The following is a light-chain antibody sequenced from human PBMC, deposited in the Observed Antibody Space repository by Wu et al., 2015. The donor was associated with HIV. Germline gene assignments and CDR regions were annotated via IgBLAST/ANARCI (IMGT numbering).Light chain of an antibody. Sequence: EIVLTQSPATLSLSPGERATLSCRASQDVSSFLAWYQQKPGQAPRLLIYDASKRATGIPARLSGSGSGTDFTLTISSLEPEDFAVYYGQQRSTWPLTFGGGTKVRIK. CDR2: DAS. CDR3: QQRSTWPLT. J-gene: IGKJ4*01. V-gene: IGKV3-11*01. CDR1: QDVSSF.